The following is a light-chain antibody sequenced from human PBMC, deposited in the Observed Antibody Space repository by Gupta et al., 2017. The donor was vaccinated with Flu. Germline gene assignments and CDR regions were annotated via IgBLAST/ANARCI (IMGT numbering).Light chain of an antibody. CDR3: NSSARSNKVV. J-gene: IGLJ2*01. V-gene: IGLV2-8*01. CDR1: SSDVGGYNY. CDR2: EVS. Sequence: QSALTQPPSASGSPGQSVTISCTGTSSDVGGYNYVSWYQPHPGKAPNLRIDEVSQRPPGVPDRFSGSKSANTASITVSGLQAEDDAYYYSNSSARSNKVVFGGGTKLTVL.